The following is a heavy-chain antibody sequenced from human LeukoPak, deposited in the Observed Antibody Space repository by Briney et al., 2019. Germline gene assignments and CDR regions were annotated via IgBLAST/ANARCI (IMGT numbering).Heavy chain of an antibody. CDR3: VKGIAAVDDAFDI. D-gene: IGHD6-13*01. CDR1: GGSISSSSYY. J-gene: IGHJ3*02. V-gene: IGHV4-39*01. Sequence: SETLSLTCTVSGGSISSSSYYWGWIRQPPGKGLEWIGSIYYSGSTYYNPSLKSRVTISVDTSKNQFSLKLSSVTAADTAVYYCVKGIAAVDDAFDIWGQGTMVTVSS. CDR2: IYYSGST.